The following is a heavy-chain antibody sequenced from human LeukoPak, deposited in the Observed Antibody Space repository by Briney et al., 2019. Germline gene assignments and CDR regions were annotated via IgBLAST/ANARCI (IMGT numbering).Heavy chain of an antibody. D-gene: IGHD3-9*01. CDR3: ARAHYDILTGYDKFDY. CDR1: GYTFTGYY. V-gene: IGHV1-2*02. Sequence: GASVKVSCKASGYTFTGYYMHWVRQAPGQGLEWMGWINPNSGGTNYAQKFQGRVTMTRDTSISTAYMELSRLRSDDTAVYYCARAHYDILTGYDKFDYWGQGTLVTVSS. CDR2: INPNSGGT. J-gene: IGHJ4*02.